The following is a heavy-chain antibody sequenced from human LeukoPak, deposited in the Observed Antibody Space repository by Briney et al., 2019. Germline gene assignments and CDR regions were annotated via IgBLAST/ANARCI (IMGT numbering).Heavy chain of an antibody. V-gene: IGHV1-18*01. Sequence: ASVKVSCKASGYTFTNYGFTWVRQAPGQGLEWMGWVGAYNGHTIYAPGLQGRVTMTTDTSTSTVFMELRSLRSDDTAVYYCARGEAKIGYDSWGQGTLITVSS. J-gene: IGHJ4*02. CDR3: ARGEAKIGYDS. D-gene: IGHD5-24*01. CDR2: VGAYNGHT. CDR1: GYTFTNYG.